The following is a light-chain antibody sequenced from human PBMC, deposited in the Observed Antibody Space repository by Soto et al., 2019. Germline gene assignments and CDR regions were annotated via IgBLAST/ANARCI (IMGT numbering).Light chain of an antibody. CDR2: RAS. CDR1: QSINSW. J-gene: IGKJ2*01. V-gene: IGKV1-5*03. Sequence: DTQMTQSPSTLSVSVGDRVTITCRASQSINSWLAWYQQKPGKAPNLLIHRASTLQSGVPSRFSGSGSGTEFTLTISSLQPDDFATYYCQHYNTYPYTFGQGTKLEIK. CDR3: QHYNTYPYT.